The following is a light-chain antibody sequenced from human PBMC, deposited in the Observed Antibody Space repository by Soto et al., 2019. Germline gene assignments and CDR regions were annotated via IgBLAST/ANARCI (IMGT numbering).Light chain of an antibody. V-gene: IGKV1-33*01. CDR1: QDISNH. J-gene: IGKJ4*01. CDR2: DAS. Sequence: DIQMTQTPSSLSASVGDRVTITCQASQDISNHLNWYQQKPGKATKLLIFDASSVEAGVPSRFSGSGSGTHFTFTINSLQAEDIATYFCQQYGDLPLTFGGGTKV. CDR3: QQYGDLPLT.